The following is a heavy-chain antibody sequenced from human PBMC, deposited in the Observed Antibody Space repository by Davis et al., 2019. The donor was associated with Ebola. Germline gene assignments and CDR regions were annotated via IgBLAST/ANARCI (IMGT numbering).Heavy chain of an antibody. CDR3: AKETYYYYGMDV. CDR1: GFTFSSYW. V-gene: IGHV3-9*01. J-gene: IGHJ6*02. Sequence: SLKISCAASGFTFSSYWMSWVRQAPGKGLEWVSGISWNSGSIGYADSVKGRFTISRDNAKNSLYLQMNSLRAEDTALYYCAKETYYYYGMDVWGQGTTVTVSS. CDR2: ISWNSGSI.